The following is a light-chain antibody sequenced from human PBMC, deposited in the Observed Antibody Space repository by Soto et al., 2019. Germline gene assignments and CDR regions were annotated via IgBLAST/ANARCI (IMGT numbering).Light chain of an antibody. V-gene: IGLV6-57*01. Sequence: NFMLTQPHSVSESPGKTVIISCTRSSGSIASNYVQWYQQRPGSSPNTVIYEDNQRPSGVPDRLSGSNDSSSNSASLTISVLETEDEADYFCQSYDATNQVFGGGTKLTVL. J-gene: IGLJ3*02. CDR1: SGSIASNY. CDR2: EDN. CDR3: QSYDATNQV.